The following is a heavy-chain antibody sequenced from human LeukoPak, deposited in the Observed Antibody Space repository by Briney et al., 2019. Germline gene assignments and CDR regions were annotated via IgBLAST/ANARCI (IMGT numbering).Heavy chain of an antibody. CDR2: ISASGDST. V-gene: IGHV3-23*01. J-gene: IGHJ4*02. Sequence: PGGSLRLSCAASGFTFSSYAMSWVRQAPGKGLEWVLAISASGDSTYYADSVKGRFTISRDNSKNTLYLQMDSLRAEDTALYCCVKGGHFDYWGQGALVTVSS. CDR3: VKGGHFDY. CDR1: GFTFSSYA.